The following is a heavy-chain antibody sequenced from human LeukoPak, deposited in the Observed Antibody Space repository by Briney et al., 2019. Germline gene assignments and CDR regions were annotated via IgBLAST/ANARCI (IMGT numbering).Heavy chain of an antibody. CDR1: GLTFSSYG. CDR2: IAGGGSST. CDR3: VKDPDPRYCSSTSCSPI. V-gene: IGHV3-23*01. Sequence: GGSLRLSCAASGLTFSSYGMSWVRQAPGKGLEWVSVIAGGGSSTYYADSVKGRFTISRDNSKNTLYLQMNSLRVEDTAVYYCVKDPDPRYCSSTSCSPIWGQGTMVTVSS. D-gene: IGHD2-2*01. J-gene: IGHJ3*02.